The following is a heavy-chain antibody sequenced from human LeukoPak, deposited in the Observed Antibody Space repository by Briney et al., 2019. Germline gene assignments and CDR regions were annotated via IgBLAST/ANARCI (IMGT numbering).Heavy chain of an antibody. D-gene: IGHD3-22*01. Sequence: SETLSLTCTVSGGSISSYYWSWIRQPPGKGLEWIGSIYHSGSTYYNPSLKSRVTISVDTSKNQFSLKLSSVTAADTAVYYCARGYYDSSGYFDYWGQGTLVTVSS. V-gene: IGHV4-38-2*02. CDR3: ARGYYDSSGYFDY. CDR1: GGSISSYY. J-gene: IGHJ4*02. CDR2: IYHSGST.